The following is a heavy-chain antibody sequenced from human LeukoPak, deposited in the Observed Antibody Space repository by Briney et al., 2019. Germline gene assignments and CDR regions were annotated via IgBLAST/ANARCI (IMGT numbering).Heavy chain of an antibody. D-gene: IGHD3-22*01. CDR3: ARGRLGYFPDDC. CDR1: GGSFSGYY. V-gene: IGHV4-34*01. Sequence: SETLSLTCAVYGGSFSGYYWSWIRQPPGKGLEWIGEINHSGSTNYNPSLKSRVTISVDTSKNQFSLKLSSVTAADTAVYYCARGRLGYFPDDCWGQGTLVTVSS. J-gene: IGHJ4*02. CDR2: INHSGST.